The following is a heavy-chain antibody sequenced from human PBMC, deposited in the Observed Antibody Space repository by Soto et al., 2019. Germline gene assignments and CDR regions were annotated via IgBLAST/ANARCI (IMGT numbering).Heavy chain of an antibody. D-gene: IGHD6-13*01. V-gene: IGHV3-23*01. CDR3: ATSSSWYSKNYYYYMDV. CDR1: GFTFSSYA. Sequence: EVQLLESGGGLVQPGGSLRLSCAASGFTFSSYAMSWVRQAPGKGLEWVSAISGSGGSTYYAVSVKGRFTISRDNSKNTLYLQMNSLRAEDTAVYYCATSSSWYSKNYYYYMDVWGKGTTVTVSS. J-gene: IGHJ6*03. CDR2: ISGSGGST.